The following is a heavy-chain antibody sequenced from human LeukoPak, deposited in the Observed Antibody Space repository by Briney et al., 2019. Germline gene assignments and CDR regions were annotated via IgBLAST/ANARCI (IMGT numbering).Heavy chain of an antibody. V-gene: IGHV1-69*13. CDR3: ARPVSGSFDY. CDR1: VGTFSIYA. Sequence: SVTVSCTASVGTFSIYAISWVRQAPGQGREGMGGIIPIFGTANYAQKFQARVTITADESTSTAYMELSSLRSEDTAVYYCARPVSGSFDYWGQGTLVTVSS. CDR2: IIPIFGTA. J-gene: IGHJ4*02. D-gene: IGHD1-1*01.